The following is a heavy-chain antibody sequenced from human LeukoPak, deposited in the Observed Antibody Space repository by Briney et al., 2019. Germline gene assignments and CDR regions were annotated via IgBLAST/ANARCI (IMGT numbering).Heavy chain of an antibody. CDR1: GFSFSRDG. CDR3: ARDGAGGLLLDY. CDR2: INSDGSRT. V-gene: IGHV3-74*01. J-gene: IGHJ4*02. Sequence: GGSLRLSCAASGFSFSRDGMHWVRQAPGKGLVWVSRINSDGSRTNYADSVKGRFTISRDNAKNTLYLQMNSLRVEGTAVYYCARDGAGGLLLDYWGQGTLVTVSS. D-gene: IGHD3-22*01.